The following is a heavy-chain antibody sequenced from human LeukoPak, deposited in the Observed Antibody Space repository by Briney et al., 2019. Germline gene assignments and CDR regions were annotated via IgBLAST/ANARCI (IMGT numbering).Heavy chain of an antibody. D-gene: IGHD4-23*01. CDR1: GFTLSNSW. CDR3: AREYGGNWRASHI. V-gene: IGHV3-74*01. Sequence: GGSLRLSCAGSGFTLSNSWIHWVRQAPGKGLVWASRINSDGTSTIYADSVKGRFTISRDNAKNTLYLQMNSLRAEDTAVYYCAREYGGNWRASHIWGQGTMVTVSS. CDR2: INSDGTST. J-gene: IGHJ3*02.